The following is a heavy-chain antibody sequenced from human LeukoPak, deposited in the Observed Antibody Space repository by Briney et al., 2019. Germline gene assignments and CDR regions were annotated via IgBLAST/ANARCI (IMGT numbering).Heavy chain of an antibody. CDR3: AKDPRGELPEYFQH. Sequence: GGSLRLSCAASGFTLSSYAMSWVRQAPGKGLEWVSAISGSGGSTYYADSVKGRFTISRDNSKNTLYLQMNSLRAEDTAVYYCAKDPRGELPEYFQHWGQGTLVPSPQ. J-gene: IGHJ1*01. CDR1: GFTLSSYA. D-gene: IGHD1-26*01. V-gene: IGHV3-23*01. CDR2: ISGSGGST.